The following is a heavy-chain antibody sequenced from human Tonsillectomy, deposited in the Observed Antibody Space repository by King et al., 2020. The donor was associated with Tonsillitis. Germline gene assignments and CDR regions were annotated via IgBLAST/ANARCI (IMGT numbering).Heavy chain of an antibody. J-gene: IGHJ5*02. Sequence: VQLVESGGGLVQPGGSLRLSCAASGFTFSSYAMNWVRQAPGKGLEWVSDISGSGGSTYYANSVKGRFTISRDNSKNTLYLQMNSLRAEDTAVYYCAKGPPLYGDYVSWFDLWGQGTLVTVSS. CDR2: ISGSGGST. CDR3: AKGPPLYGDYVSWFDL. V-gene: IGHV3-23*04. CDR1: GFTFSSYA. D-gene: IGHD4-17*01.